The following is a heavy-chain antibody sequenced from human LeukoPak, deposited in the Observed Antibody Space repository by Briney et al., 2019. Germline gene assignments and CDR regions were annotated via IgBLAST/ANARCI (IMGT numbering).Heavy chain of an antibody. V-gene: IGHV3-21*01. CDR1: GFTFSGYS. Sequence: GGSLRLSCAASGFTFSGYSMNWVRQGPGKGLEWVSSITSSSSSTYYADSVKGRFTISRDNAKNSLYLHMNSLRAEDTAVYYCVAGDWGARDSFDLWGRGTMVTVSS. J-gene: IGHJ3*01. CDR3: VAGDWGARDSFDL. D-gene: IGHD2-21*02. CDR2: ITSSSSST.